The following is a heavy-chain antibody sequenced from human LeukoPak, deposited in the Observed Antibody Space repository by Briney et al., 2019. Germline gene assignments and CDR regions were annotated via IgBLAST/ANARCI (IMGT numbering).Heavy chain of an antibody. V-gene: IGHV6-1*01. J-gene: IGHJ4*02. D-gene: IGHD6-19*01. CDR1: GDSVSSKNGA. Sequence: SQTLSLTCAASGDSVSSKNGAWNWIRQSPSRGLEWLGRTYYRSKWYNDYAESMEGRMTISQDTSKNQYSLHLNSVTPDDTAVYYCARDLGTTGWHTFDYWGQGTLVTVSS. CDR3: ARDLGTTGWHTFDY. CDR2: TYYRSKWYN.